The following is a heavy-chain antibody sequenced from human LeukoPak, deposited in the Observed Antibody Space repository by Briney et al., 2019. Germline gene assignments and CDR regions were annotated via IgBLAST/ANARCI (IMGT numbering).Heavy chain of an antibody. CDR3: ARDLPTGYYISSGYYEYFLDY. V-gene: IGHV3-7*04. CDR1: GFTFSTYW. D-gene: IGHD3-22*01. J-gene: IGHJ4*02. CDR2: IKQDGSEK. Sequence: GGSLRLSCAASGFTFSTYWMTWVRQAPGKGLEWVANIKQDGSEKYYVDSLKGRFTISRDNAKNSLFLQMNSLRVEDTAVYYCARDLPTGYYISSGYYEYFLDYWGQGTLVTVSS.